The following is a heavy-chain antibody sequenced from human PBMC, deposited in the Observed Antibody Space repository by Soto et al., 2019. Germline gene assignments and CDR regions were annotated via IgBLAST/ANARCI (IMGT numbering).Heavy chain of an antibody. CDR1: GFSLSNARMG. Sequence: SGPTLVNPTDTLTLTCTVSGFSLSNARMGVSWIRQPPGKALEWLAHIFSNDEKSYSTSLKSRLTISKDTSKSQVVLTMTNMDPVDTATYYCARIAYYDFWSGYYRPYFDYWGQGTLVTVSS. CDR2: IFSNDEK. V-gene: IGHV2-26*01. D-gene: IGHD3-3*01. J-gene: IGHJ4*02. CDR3: ARIAYYDFWSGYYRPYFDY.